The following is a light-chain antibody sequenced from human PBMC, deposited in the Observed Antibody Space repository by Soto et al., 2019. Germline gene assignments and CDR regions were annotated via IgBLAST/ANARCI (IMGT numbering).Light chain of an antibody. Sequence: DIQMTQSPSSLSASVGDRVTITCQASQDISNYLNWYQQKPGRAPNLLISGASNLETGVPSRFSASGSGTDFTFTISSLQPEDIATYYCQHYDSVPYTFGQGTKLQIK. CDR2: GAS. CDR3: QHYDSVPYT. V-gene: IGKV1-33*01. CDR1: QDISNY. J-gene: IGKJ2*01.